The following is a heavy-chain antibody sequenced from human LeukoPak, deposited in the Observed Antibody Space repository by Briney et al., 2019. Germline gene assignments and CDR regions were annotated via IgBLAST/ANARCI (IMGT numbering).Heavy chain of an antibody. CDR1: GGSISSSTYY. CDR3: ARARNDRGDYFDY. J-gene: IGHJ4*02. V-gene: IGHV4-39*07. D-gene: IGHD3-9*01. Sequence: SETLSLTCTVSGGSISSSTYYWGWIRQPPGKGLEWIGSIYYSGSTYYNPSLKSRVTISVDKSKNQFSLKLSSVTAADTAVYYCARARNDRGDYFDYWGQGTLVTVSS. CDR2: IYYSGST.